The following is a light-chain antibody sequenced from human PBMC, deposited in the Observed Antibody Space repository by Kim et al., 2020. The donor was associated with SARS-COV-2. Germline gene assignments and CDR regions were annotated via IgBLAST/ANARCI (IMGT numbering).Light chain of an antibody. Sequence: QSFTITSTGTSIDVGGYNYVSLYQQRPGETPTLMIYDVSNRPSGVSNRFSGSKSGNTASLTISGLQAEDEADYCCSSYTSSSTRVFGGGTQLTVL. CDR3: SSYTSSSTRV. V-gene: IGLV2-14*04. J-gene: IGLJ3*02. CDR1: SIDVGGYNY. CDR2: DVS.